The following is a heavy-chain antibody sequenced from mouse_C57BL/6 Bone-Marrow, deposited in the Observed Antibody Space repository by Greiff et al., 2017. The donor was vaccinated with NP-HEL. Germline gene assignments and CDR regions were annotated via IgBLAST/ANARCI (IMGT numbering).Heavy chain of an antibody. CDR3: AREGGYYGSPVAY. D-gene: IGHD1-1*01. CDR2: IRYDGSN. CDR1: GYSIISGYY. Sequence: EVKLMESGPGLVKPSQSLSLSCSVTGYSIISGYYWNWIRQFPGNKLEWMAYIRYDGSNNYNPSLKNRISITRDISKNQFFLKLTSVTTEDTATYYCAREGGYYGSPVAYWGQGTLVTVSA. J-gene: IGHJ3*01. V-gene: IGHV3-6*01.